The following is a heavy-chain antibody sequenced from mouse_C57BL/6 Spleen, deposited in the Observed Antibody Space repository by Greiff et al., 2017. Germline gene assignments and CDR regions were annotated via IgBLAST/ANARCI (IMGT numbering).Heavy chain of an antibody. Sequence: EVKLVESGGGLVKPGGSLKLSCAASGFTFSDYGMHWVRQAPEQGLEWVAYISSGSSTIYYVDTVKGRVTISGDNATNTLFLQMTSLRSEDTAMYYCARNGYSNPYAMDYWGQGTSVTVSS. CDR3: ARNGYSNPYAMDY. CDR2: ISSGSSTI. J-gene: IGHJ4*01. V-gene: IGHV5-17*01. CDR1: GFTFSDYG. D-gene: IGHD2-5*01.